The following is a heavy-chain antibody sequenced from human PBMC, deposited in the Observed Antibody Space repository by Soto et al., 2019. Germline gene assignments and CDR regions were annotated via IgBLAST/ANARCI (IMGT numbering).Heavy chain of an antibody. J-gene: IGHJ4*02. CDR3: ARHAKRYFDWLFPFDY. CDR2: IYYSGST. CDR1: GGSISSSSYY. Sequence: PSETLSLTCTVSGGSISSSSYYWGWIRQPPGKGLEWIGSIYYSGSTYYNPSLKSRVTISVDTSKNQFSLKLSSVTAADTAVYYCARHAKRYFDWLFPFDYWGQGTLVTVSS. D-gene: IGHD3-9*01. V-gene: IGHV4-39*01.